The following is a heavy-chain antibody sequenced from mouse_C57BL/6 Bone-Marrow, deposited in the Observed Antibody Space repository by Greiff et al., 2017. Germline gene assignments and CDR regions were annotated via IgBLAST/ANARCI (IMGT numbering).Heavy chain of an antibody. CDR1: GYTFTSYW. D-gene: IGHD2-5*01. Sequence: QVQLQQPGAELVMPGASVKLSCKASGYTFTSYWMHWVKQRPGQGLEWIGEIDPSDSYTNYNQKFKGKSTLTVDKSSSTAYMQLSSLTSEDSAVYYCAREYSNYYTAWFAYWGQGTLVTVSA. CDR2: IDPSDSYT. CDR3: AREYSNYYTAWFAY. J-gene: IGHJ3*01. V-gene: IGHV1-69*01.